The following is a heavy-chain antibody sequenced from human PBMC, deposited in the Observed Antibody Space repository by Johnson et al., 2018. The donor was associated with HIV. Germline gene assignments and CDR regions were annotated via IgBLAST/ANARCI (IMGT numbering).Heavy chain of an antibody. V-gene: IGHV3-7*01. CDR2: IKQDGSEK. Sequence: QLVESGGGLVQPGGSLRLSCAASGFTFSSYWMSWVRQAPGKGLEWVANIKQDGSEKYYVDSVKGRFTISRDNAKNSLYLQMNSLRAEDTAVYYCARVTGTTQLDAFDIWGQGTMVTVSS. J-gene: IGHJ3*02. CDR3: ARVTGTTQLDAFDI. D-gene: IGHD1-7*01. CDR1: GFTFSSYW.